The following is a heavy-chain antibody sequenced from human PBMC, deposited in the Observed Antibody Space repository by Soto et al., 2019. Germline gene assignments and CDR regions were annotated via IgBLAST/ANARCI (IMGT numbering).Heavy chain of an antibody. Sequence: QVQLVQSGAEVKKPGASVKVSCKASGYTFTSYYMHWVRQAPGQGLEWMGIINPSGGSTSYAQKFQGRVTMTRDTSTSRVYMELSSLRSENTAVYYCSGVVVPAAMGDAFGIWGQGTIVTVSS. J-gene: IGHJ3*02. CDR1: GYTFTSYY. V-gene: IGHV1-46*01. D-gene: IGHD2-2*01. CDR2: INPSGGST. CDR3: SGVVVPAAMGDAFGI.